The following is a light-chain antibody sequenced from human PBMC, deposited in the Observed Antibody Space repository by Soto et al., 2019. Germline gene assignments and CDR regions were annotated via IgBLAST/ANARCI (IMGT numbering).Light chain of an antibody. CDR1: QNIRSW. J-gene: IGKJ4*01. V-gene: IGKV1-5*01. Sequence: DIQMTQSPSTLSASVGDRVTITCRASQNIRSWLAWYQQRPGKVPNLLIWDTSKLQSGVPSRFSGSGSGTEFTLTIASLQRDDFATYWCQQYDEYPLTFGGGTKVALK. CDR2: DTS. CDR3: QQYDEYPLT.